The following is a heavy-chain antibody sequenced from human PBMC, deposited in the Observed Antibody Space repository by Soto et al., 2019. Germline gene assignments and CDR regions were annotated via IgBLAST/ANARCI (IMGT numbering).Heavy chain of an antibody. CDR3: ARPFTDPDMVQYGFDI. CDR2: IIPIFGTS. CDR1: GGTFSIYR. V-gene: IGHV1-69*13. D-gene: IGHD2-8*01. Sequence: ASVKVSFKASGGTFSIYRIILLLHSPLQWLELMGGIIPIFGTSNYAQKFQGRVTITADESTSTAYMELSSLRSEDTAVYYCARPFTDPDMVQYGFDIWGKRTMVNVSS. J-gene: IGHJ3*02.